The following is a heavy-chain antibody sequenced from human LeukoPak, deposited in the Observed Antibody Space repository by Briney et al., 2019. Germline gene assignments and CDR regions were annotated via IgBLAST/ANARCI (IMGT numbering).Heavy chain of an antibody. Sequence: GASVKVSCKASGYTFTSYGISWVRQAPGQGLEWMGRIIPILGIANYAQKFQGRVTITADKSTSTAYMELSSLRSEDTAVYYCATDLVVAATRQVDYWGQGTLVTVSS. CDR1: GYTFTSYG. CDR2: IIPILGIA. V-gene: IGHV1-69*04. CDR3: ATDLVVAATRQVDY. D-gene: IGHD2-15*01. J-gene: IGHJ4*02.